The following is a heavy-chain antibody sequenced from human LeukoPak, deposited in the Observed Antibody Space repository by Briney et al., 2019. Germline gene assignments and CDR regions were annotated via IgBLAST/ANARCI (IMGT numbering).Heavy chain of an antibody. CDR1: GFTFSSYW. D-gene: IGHD2-2*02. J-gene: IGHJ3*02. CDR2: IKQEGSEK. CDR3: ARERGGFCSGTSCYKAFDI. Sequence: GGGLRLSCVTSGFTFSSYWMTWGRQAPGKGLEWVANIKQEGSEKYFVAAVKSRFTTSRASANNSLYLQQNNLRAEDTAVYYCARERGGFCSGTSCYKAFDIWGQGTMVTVSS. V-gene: IGHV3-7*03.